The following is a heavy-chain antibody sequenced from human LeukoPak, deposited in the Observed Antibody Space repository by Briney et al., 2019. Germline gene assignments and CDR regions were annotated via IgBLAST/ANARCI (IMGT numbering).Heavy chain of an antibody. CDR2: ISAYNGNT. J-gene: IGHJ4*02. CDR1: GYTFTSYG. Sequence: APVKVSCKASGYTFTSYGISWVRQAPGQGLEWMGWISAYNGNTNYAQKLQGRVTMTTDTSTSTAYMELRSLRSDDTAVYYCARAETYYYDSSGYSFDYWGQGTLVTVSS. D-gene: IGHD3-22*01. V-gene: IGHV1-18*01. CDR3: ARAETYYYDSSGYSFDY.